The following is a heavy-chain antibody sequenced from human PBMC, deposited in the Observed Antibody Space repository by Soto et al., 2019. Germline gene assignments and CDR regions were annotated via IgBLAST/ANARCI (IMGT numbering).Heavy chain of an antibody. CDR3: GGGGGERGDYGDYNDY. V-gene: IGHV3-21*01. CDR1: GFTFSSYS. Sequence: EVQLVESGGGLVKPGGSLRLSCAASGFTFSSYSMNWVRQAPGKGLEWVSSISSSSSYIYYADSVKGRFTISRDNAKNSLYLQRNRLGAEDTGVYYCGGGGGERGDYGDYNDYWGQGTLVTVSS. CDR2: ISSSSSYI. D-gene: IGHD4-17*01. J-gene: IGHJ4*02.